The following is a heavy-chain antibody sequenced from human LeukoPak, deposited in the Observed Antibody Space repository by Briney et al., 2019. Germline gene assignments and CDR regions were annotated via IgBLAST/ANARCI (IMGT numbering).Heavy chain of an antibody. CDR3: ARGRGMEVVVAATEPQPQTNEY. CDR1: GGSFSGYY. D-gene: IGHD2-15*01. Sequence: SETLSLTCAVYGGSFSGYYWSWIRQPPGKGLEWIGEINHSGSTNYNPSLKSRVTISVDTSKNQFSLKLSSVTAADTAVYYCARGRGMEVVVAATEPQPQTNEYWGQGTLVTVSS. J-gene: IGHJ4*02. CDR2: INHSGST. V-gene: IGHV4-34*01.